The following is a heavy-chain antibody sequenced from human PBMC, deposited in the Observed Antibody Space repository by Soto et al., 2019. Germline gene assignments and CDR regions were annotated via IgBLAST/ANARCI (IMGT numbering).Heavy chain of an antibody. CDR1: GFTFSSYS. CDR3: ARGAGEQWLVPDRGWFDP. Sequence: GGSLRLSCAASGFTFSSYSMNWVRQAPGKGLEWVSYISSSSSTIYYADSVKGRFTISRDNAKNSLYLQMNSLRAEDTAVYYCARGAGEQWLVPDRGWFDPWGQGTLVTVSS. D-gene: IGHD6-19*01. V-gene: IGHV3-48*01. J-gene: IGHJ5*02. CDR2: ISSSSSTI.